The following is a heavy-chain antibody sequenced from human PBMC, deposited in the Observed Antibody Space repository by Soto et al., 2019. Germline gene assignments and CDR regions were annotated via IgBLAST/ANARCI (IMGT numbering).Heavy chain of an antibody. J-gene: IGHJ5*02. CDR2: IYYSGST. CDR1: GGSISSGDYY. Sequence: SETLSLTCTVSGGSISSGDYYWSWIRQPPEKGLEWIGYIYYSGSTYYNPSLKSRVTISVDTSKNQFSLKLSSVTAADTAVYYCARVRVYSSSREPNWFDPWGQGTLVTISS. CDR3: ARVRVYSSSREPNWFDP. V-gene: IGHV4-30-4*01. D-gene: IGHD6-13*01.